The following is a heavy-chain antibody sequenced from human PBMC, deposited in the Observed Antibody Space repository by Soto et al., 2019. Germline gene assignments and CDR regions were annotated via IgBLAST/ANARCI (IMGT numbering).Heavy chain of an antibody. V-gene: IGHV4-31*03. J-gene: IGHJ5*02. CDR3: ARENIVVVPAAIRNWFDP. CDR2: IYYSGST. D-gene: IGHD2-2*02. Sequence: PSETLSLTCTVSGGSISSGGYYWSWIRQHPGKGLEWIGYIYYSGSTYYNPSLKSRVTISVDTSKNQFSLKLSSVTAADTAVYYCARENIVVVPAAIRNWFDPWGQGTLVTVSS. CDR1: GGSISSGGYY.